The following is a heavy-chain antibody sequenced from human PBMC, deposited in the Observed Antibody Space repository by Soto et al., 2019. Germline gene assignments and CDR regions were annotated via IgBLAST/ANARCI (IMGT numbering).Heavy chain of an antibody. CDR2: IDWDDDK. Sequence: VSGPTLVNPTQTLTLTCTFSGFSLSTSGMCVSWIRQPPGKALEWLALIDWDDDKYYSTSLKTRLTISKDTSKNQVVLTMTNMDPVDTATYYCARMGKSPSSTSCYGGYNWFDPWGQGTLVTVSS. CDR1: GFSLSTSGMC. V-gene: IGHV2-70*01. J-gene: IGHJ5*02. CDR3: ARMGKSPSSTSCYGGYNWFDP. D-gene: IGHD2-2*01.